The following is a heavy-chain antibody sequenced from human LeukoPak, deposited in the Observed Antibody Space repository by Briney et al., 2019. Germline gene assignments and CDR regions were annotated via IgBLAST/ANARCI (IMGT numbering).Heavy chain of an antibody. J-gene: IGHJ4*02. D-gene: IGHD1-26*01. V-gene: IGHV3-30*18. CDR2: ISFDGGKN. Sequence: PGGSLRLSCAASGFTFSSYGMHWVRQAPGKGLEWVALISFDGGKNYYADSVKGRFTISRDNSKNTLYLQMNSLIPDDTAVYYCVKARIVGAQPFDYWGQGTLVTVSS. CDR3: VKARIVGAQPFDY. CDR1: GFTFSSYG.